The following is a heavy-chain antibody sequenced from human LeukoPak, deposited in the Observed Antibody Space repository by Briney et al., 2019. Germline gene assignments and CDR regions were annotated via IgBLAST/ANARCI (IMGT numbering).Heavy chain of an antibody. J-gene: IGHJ1*01. CDR3: AKGPTYGMI. V-gene: IGHV3-11*01. CDR1: GFTFSDFY. Sequence: GGSLRLSCAASGFTFSDFYMSCLRQTPGKGLEWGSYISTTGTTIDYADSVKGQFTISRHNANDSLDLQMNNVGAEDTGVYYCAKGPTYGMIWGQGTLVTVSS. CDR2: ISTTGTTI. D-gene: IGHD3-10*01.